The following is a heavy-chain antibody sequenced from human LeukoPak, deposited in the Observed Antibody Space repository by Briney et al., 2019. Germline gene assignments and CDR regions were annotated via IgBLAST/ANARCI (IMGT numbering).Heavy chain of an antibody. CDR1: GGSISSSSYY. V-gene: IGHV4-39*01. J-gene: IGHJ4*02. D-gene: IGHD5-18*01. Sequence: SETLSLICTVSGGSISSSSYYWGWIRQPPGKGLEWIGSIYYSGSTYYNPSLKSRVTISVDTSKNQFSLKLSSVTAADTAVYYCARQAPGYSYGYVYWGQGTLVTVSS. CDR3: ARQAPGYSYGYVY. CDR2: IYYSGST.